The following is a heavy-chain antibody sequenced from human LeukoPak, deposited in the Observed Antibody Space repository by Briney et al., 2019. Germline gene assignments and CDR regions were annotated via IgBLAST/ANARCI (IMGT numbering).Heavy chain of an antibody. J-gene: IGHJ3*02. D-gene: IGHD3-3*01. CDR2: MNPSSGNT. CDR1: GYTFTSYD. Sequence: ASVKVSCKASGYTFTSYDINWVRQATGQGLEWMGWMNPSSGNTGYAQKFQGRVTITRNTSISTAYMELSSLRSEDTAVYYCARGRRFLEWLTKDAFDIWGQGTMVTVSS. CDR3: ARGRRFLEWLTKDAFDI. V-gene: IGHV1-8*03.